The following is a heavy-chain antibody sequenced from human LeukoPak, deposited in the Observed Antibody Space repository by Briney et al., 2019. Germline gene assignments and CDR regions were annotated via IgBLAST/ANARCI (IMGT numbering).Heavy chain of an antibody. J-gene: IGHJ6*03. Sequence: PSETLSLTCTVSGGSISSYYWSWIRQPPGKGLEWIGYIYYSGSTNYNPSLKSRVTISVDTSKNQFSLKLSSVTAADTAVYYCARVKGIVPAAIRGGLNYYMDVWGKGTTVTVSS. V-gene: IGHV4-59*01. CDR2: IYYSGST. CDR1: GGSISSYY. CDR3: ARVKGIVPAAIRGGLNYYMDV. D-gene: IGHD2-2*02.